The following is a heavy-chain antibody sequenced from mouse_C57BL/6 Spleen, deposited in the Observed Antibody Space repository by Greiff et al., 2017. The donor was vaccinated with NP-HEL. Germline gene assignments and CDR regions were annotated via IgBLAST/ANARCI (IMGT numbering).Heavy chain of an antibody. Sequence: EVQLVESGGGLVQPKGSLKLSCAASGFSFNTYAMNWVRQAPGQGLEWVARISRTSNNYASYYADSVKDRFTISREDSESMLYLQRNTLKTDDTAMYYCVRHGNPYWYFDVWGTGTTVTVSS. J-gene: IGHJ1*03. CDR1: GFSFNTYA. V-gene: IGHV10-1*01. D-gene: IGHD2-1*01. CDR2: ISRTSNNYAS. CDR3: VRHGNPYWYFDV.